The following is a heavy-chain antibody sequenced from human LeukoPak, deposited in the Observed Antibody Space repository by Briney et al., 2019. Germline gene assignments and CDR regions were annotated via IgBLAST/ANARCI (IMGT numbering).Heavy chain of an antibody. CDR3: ASLPYYYDSSGYFAHPFDY. Sequence: ASVKVSCTASGGTFSSYAISWVRQAPGQGLEWMGGIIPIFGTANYAQKFQGRVTITADESTSTAYMELSSLRSEDTAVYYCASLPYYYDSSGYFAHPFDYWGQGTLVTVSS. V-gene: IGHV1-69*13. D-gene: IGHD3-22*01. J-gene: IGHJ4*02. CDR2: IIPIFGTA. CDR1: GGTFSSYA.